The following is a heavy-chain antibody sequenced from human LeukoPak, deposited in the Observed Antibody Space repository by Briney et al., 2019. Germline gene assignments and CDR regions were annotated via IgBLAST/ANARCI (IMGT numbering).Heavy chain of an antibody. Sequence: SETLSLTCSVSDGSINSYYWNWIRRPPGKGLEWIGYIYYNGNTNYSPSLKSRVTISVDMSKHQFSLKLSSVTAADSAVYYCARGPPAKPGTGYYYGMDVWGQGTTVTVSS. CDR2: IYYNGNT. CDR1: DGSINSYY. V-gene: IGHV4-59*12. D-gene: IGHD2-2*01. J-gene: IGHJ6*02. CDR3: ARGPPAKPGTGYYYGMDV.